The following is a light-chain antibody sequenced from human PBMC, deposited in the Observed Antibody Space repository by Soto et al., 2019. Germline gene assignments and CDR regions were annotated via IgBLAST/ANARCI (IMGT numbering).Light chain of an antibody. CDR2: GAS. V-gene: IGKV3-15*01. Sequence: EIVMPQSPATLSVSPGDRATLSCRARQSVTSDLAWYLQKPGQAPRLLIHGASTRATGIPARFSGSGSGTEFTLTISSLQSEDFAVYYCQQYNNWPWTFGQGTKVDIK. CDR1: QSVTSD. CDR3: QQYNNWPWT. J-gene: IGKJ1*01.